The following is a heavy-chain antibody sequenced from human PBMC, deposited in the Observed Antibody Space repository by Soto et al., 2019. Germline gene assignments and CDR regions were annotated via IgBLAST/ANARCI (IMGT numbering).Heavy chain of an antibody. CDR3: AKGPIFGVENIYDY. CDR1: GFTFSSYA. CDR2: MSGAGRSS. D-gene: IGHD3-3*01. V-gene: IGHV3-23*01. Sequence: VQLLESGGDLVQPGGSLRLSCAASGFTFSSYAMSWVRQAPGKGLEWVSSMSGAGRSSYDADSVKGRFTISRDNSKNTLYLQMNNLRAEDTALYYCAKGPIFGVENIYDYWGQGTLVTVSS. J-gene: IGHJ4*02.